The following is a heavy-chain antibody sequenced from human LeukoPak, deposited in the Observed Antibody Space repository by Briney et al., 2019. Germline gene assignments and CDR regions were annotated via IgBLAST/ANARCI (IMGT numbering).Heavy chain of an antibody. J-gene: IGHJ5*02. D-gene: IGHD6-13*01. Sequence: SETLSLTCTVSGGSISSYYWSWIRQPPGKGLEWIGYIYTSGSTNYNPSLKSRVTISVDTSKNQFSLKLSSVTAADTAVYYCARHNIAAASFLFDPWGQGTLVTVSS. V-gene: IGHV4-4*09. CDR2: IYTSGST. CDR3: ARHNIAAASFLFDP. CDR1: GGSISSYY.